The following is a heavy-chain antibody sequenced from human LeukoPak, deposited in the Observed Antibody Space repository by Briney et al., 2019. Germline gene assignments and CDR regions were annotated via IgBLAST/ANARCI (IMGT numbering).Heavy chain of an antibody. J-gene: IGHJ4*02. V-gene: IGHV3-21*01. D-gene: IGHD3-9*01. Sequence: PGGSLRLSCAASGFTFSNSAMNWVRQVPGKGLEWVSSIDYDSSHIYYAASVRGRFTISRDNARNSVYLQMNSLRVEDTAVYYCARDPLRYLRVGHYDYWGQGTLVAVSS. CDR3: ARDPLRYLRVGHYDY. CDR1: GFTFSNSA. CDR2: IDYDSSHI.